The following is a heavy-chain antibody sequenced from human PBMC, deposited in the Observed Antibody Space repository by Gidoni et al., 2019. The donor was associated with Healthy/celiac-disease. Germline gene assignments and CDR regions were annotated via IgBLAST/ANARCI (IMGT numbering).Heavy chain of an antibody. D-gene: IGHD6-13*01. J-gene: IGHJ6*02. V-gene: IGHV1-69*01. Sequence: QVQLVQSGTEVKKPGSSVKVSCKASGGTFSSYAISWVRQAPGQGLEWMGGIIPIFGTANYAQKFQGRVTITADESTSTAYMELSSLRSEDTAVYYCASAEAAGTPNYYYGMDVWGQGTTVTVSS. CDR1: GGTFSSYA. CDR3: ASAEAAGTPNYYYGMDV. CDR2: IIPIFGTA.